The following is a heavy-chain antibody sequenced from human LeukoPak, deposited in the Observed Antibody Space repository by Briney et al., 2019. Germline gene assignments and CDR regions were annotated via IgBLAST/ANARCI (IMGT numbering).Heavy chain of an antibody. J-gene: IGHJ1*01. CDR3: AKASRMAVAVNGYFQH. CDR1: GCTFSSYA. V-gene: IGHV3-23*01. D-gene: IGHD6-19*01. Sequence: GGSLRLSCAASGCTFSSYAMSWVRKAPGKGLEWVSAISGSGGSTYYADSVKGRFTISRDNSNNTLYLQMNSLRAEDTAVYYCAKASRMAVAVNGYFQHWGEGTLVSVCS. CDR2: ISGSGGST.